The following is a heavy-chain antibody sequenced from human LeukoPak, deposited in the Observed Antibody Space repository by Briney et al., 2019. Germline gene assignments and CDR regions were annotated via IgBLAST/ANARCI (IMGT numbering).Heavy chain of an antibody. Sequence: SETLSLTCTVSGGSISSSSYYWGWIRQPPGKGLEWIGSIYYSGSTYYNPSLKSRVTISVDTSKNQFSLKLSSVTAADTAVYYCARDEGRYCSGGSCYSHDAFDIWGQGTMVTVSS. CDR1: GGSISSSSYY. V-gene: IGHV4-39*02. CDR3: ARDEGRYCSGGSCYSHDAFDI. J-gene: IGHJ3*02. D-gene: IGHD2-15*01. CDR2: IYYSGST.